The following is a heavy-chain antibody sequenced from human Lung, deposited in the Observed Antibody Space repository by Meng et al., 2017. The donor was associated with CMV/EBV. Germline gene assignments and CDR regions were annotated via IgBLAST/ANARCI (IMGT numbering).Heavy chain of an antibody. J-gene: IGHJ4*02. CDR1: GYTFTSYG. Sequence: ASXXVSCKPSGYTFTSYGISWVRQAPGQGLEWMGWISAYNGRSNYPQRLQGRVTMTTDTSTSTAYTELRSLRSDDTAMYYCVRDDRYTGYDRFDSWGQGTXVTVSS. D-gene: IGHD5-12*01. CDR3: VRDDRYTGYDRFDS. V-gene: IGHV1-18*01. CDR2: ISAYNGRS.